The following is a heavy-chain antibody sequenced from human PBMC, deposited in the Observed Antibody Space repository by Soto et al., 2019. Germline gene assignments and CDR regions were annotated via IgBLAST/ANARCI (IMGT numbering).Heavy chain of an antibody. CDR2: ISGSGSST. D-gene: IGHD3-16*01. Sequence: GGSLRLSCAASGFTFSIYAMNWVRQAPGKGLEWVSGISGSGSSTYYADSVKGRFTISRDNSKTTLYLQMNSLRVEDAAIYYCVNVGRGRGGGSWIDYWGQGTLVTVSS. V-gene: IGHV3-23*01. CDR3: VNVGRGRGGGSWIDY. J-gene: IGHJ4*02. CDR1: GFTFSIYA.